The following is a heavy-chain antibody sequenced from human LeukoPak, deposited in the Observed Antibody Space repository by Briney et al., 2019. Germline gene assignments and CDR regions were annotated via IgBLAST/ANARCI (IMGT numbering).Heavy chain of an antibody. CDR2: IYYSGST. CDR1: GGSISSYY. J-gene: IGHJ4*02. Sequence: PSETLSLTCTVSGGSISSYYWSWIRQPPGKGLEWIGYIYYSGSTNYNPSLKSRVTISVDTSKNQFSLKLSSVTAADTAVYYCASGLYSSGWRFDYWGQGTLVTVSS. V-gene: IGHV4-59*01. D-gene: IGHD6-19*01. CDR3: ASGLYSSGWRFDY.